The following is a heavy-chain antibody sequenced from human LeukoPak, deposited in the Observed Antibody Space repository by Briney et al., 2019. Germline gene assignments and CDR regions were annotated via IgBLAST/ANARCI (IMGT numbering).Heavy chain of an antibody. CDR3: ARERDRGTDVADHFDH. CDR1: GFSFSTYS. J-gene: IGHJ4*02. D-gene: IGHD6-19*01. Sequence: GSLRLSCATAGFSFSTYSMAWVRQAPGRGLEWVSVISGGGYIVYADSVKGRFTISRDNSENTVYLQMNSLRAEDTAIYYCARERDRGTDVADHFDHWGQGTLVTVSS. V-gene: IGHV3-23*01. CDR2: ISGGGYI.